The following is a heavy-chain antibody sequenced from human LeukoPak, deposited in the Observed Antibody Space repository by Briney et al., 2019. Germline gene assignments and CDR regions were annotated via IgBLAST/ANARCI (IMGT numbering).Heavy chain of an antibody. CDR1: GWSFSGHY. CDR2: INHSGST. D-gene: IGHD2-15*01. J-gene: IGHJ4*02. V-gene: IGHV4-34*01. CDR3: VRIDDY. Sequence: SETLTLTCAVYGWSFSGHYWSWIRQPPGKGLEWIGEINHSGSTNYNPSLKSRITISVDTYKNKFFLKLSSVSAADTAVYYCVRIDDYWGQGTLVTVSS.